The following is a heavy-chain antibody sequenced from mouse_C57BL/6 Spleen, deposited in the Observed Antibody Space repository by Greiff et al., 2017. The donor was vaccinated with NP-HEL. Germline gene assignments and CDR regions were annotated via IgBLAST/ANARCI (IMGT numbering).Heavy chain of an antibody. Sequence: VQLQQSGAELVMPGASVKLSCKASGYTFTSYWMHWVKQRPGQGLEWIGEIDPSDSYTNYNQKFKGKSTLTVDKSSSTAYMQLSSLTSEDSAVYYCARRGYYGNYLGYWGQGTTLTVSS. CDR1: GYTFTSYW. V-gene: IGHV1-69*01. D-gene: IGHD2-1*01. CDR3: ARRGYYGNYLGY. CDR2: IDPSDSYT. J-gene: IGHJ2*01.